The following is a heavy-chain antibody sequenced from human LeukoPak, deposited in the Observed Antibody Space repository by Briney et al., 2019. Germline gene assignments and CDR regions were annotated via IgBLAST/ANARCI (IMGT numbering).Heavy chain of an antibody. CDR3: ARDRSSGWFDY. CDR2: IYVGGDT. CDR1: GFSVSTNY. Sequence: GGSLRLSCTASGFSVSTNYMSWVRQAPGKGLEWVSLIYVGGDTFYSDSVKGRFTISRHNSKNTLYLQMNSLRAEDTALYYCARDRSSGWFDYWGQRTPVTAS. J-gene: IGHJ4*02. D-gene: IGHD6-19*01. V-gene: IGHV3-53*04.